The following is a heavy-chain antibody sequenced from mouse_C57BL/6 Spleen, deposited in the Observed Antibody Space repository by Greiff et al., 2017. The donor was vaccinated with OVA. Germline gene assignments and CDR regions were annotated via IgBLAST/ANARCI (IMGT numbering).Heavy chain of an antibody. CDR3: ARHEEGDSNYEGYYAMDY. CDR2: FYPGSGSI. V-gene: IGHV1-62-2*01. D-gene: IGHD2-5*01. CDR1: GYTFTEYT. J-gene: IGHJ4*01. Sequence: QVQLKESGAELVKPGASVKLSCKASGYTFTEYTIHWVKQRSGQGLEWIGWFYPGSGSIKYNEKFKDKATLTADKSSSTVYMELSRLTSEDSAVYFCARHEEGDSNYEGYYAMDYWGQGTSVTVSS.